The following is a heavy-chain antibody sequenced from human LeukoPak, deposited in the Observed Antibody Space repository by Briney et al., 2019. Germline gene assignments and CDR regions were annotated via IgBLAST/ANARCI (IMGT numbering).Heavy chain of an antibody. J-gene: IGHJ3*01. V-gene: IGHV6-1*01. CDR2: TYYRSQWHN. CDR3: AGGYAFDV. CDR1: GDSVSNNNYA. Sequence: NRSQTLSLTCAISGDSVSNNNYAWNWIRQSPSRGLEWLGRTYYRSQWHNDYARSVVSRISVDPDTSRNQSSLHLDSVTPDDTAVYYCAGGYAFDVWGQGTMVTVSS.